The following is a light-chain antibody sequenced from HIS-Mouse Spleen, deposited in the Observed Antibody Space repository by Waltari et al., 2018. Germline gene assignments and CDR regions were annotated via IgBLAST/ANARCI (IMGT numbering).Light chain of an antibody. J-gene: IGLJ2*01. CDR2: QDS. CDR1: KLGDKY. V-gene: IGLV3-1*01. Sequence: SYELTQPPSVSVAPGQTASITCSGDKLGDKYACWYQQKPGQSPVLVIYQDSKLPSGMPERFSGSNSVDTATVTISGTQAMDEADYYCQSWDSSDSVFGGGTKLTVL. CDR3: QSWDSSDSV.